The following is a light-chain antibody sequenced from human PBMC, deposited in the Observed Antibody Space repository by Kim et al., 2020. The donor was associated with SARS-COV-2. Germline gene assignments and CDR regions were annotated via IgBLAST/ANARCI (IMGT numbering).Light chain of an antibody. Sequence: ALGQAVRIRSQGDSLRIYYASWYQQKPGQAPVLVIYGKNNRPSGIPDRFSGSSSGNTASLTITGAQAEDEADYYCNSRDSSGNHWVFGGGTQLTVL. CDR2: GKN. CDR3: NSRDSSGNHWV. J-gene: IGLJ3*02. CDR1: SLRIYY. V-gene: IGLV3-19*01.